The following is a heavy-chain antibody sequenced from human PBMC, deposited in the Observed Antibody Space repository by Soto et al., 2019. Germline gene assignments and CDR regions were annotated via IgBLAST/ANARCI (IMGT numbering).Heavy chain of an antibody. CDR1: GDTFTGYY. D-gene: IGHD2-15*01. V-gene: IGHV1-2*02. CDR3: AREVSSCSGGSCNNWFDP. Sequence: ASLKVSCKASGDTFTGYYMHWVRQAPGQGLEWMGWINPNSGGTNYAQKFQGRVTMTRDTSISTAYMELRRLRSDDTAVYYCAREVSSCSGGSCNNWFDPWGQGTLVTVSS. J-gene: IGHJ5*02. CDR2: INPNSGGT.